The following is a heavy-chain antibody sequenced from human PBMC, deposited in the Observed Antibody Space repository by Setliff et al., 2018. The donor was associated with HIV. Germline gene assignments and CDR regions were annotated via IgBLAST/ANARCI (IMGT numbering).Heavy chain of an antibody. D-gene: IGHD6-19*01. CDR1: GGTFSSYA. CDR2: IIPIFGTA. Sequence: ASVKVSCKASGGTFSSYAISWVRQAPGQGLEWMGGIIPIFGTANYAQKFQGRVTITTDESTSTAYMELSSLRSEDTAVYYCASGGTGYSSGWLVYFAFEIWGQGTMVTVSS. CDR3: ASGGTGYSSGWLVYFAFEI. J-gene: IGHJ3*02. V-gene: IGHV1-69*05.